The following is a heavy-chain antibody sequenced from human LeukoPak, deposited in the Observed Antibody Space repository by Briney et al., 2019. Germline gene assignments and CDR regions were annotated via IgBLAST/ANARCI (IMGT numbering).Heavy chain of an antibody. CDR3: ARGRSGSYRGNWFDP. CDR2: INPNSGGT. D-gene: IGHD1-26*01. J-gene: IGHJ5*02. Sequence: ASVKVSCKASGYTFTGYYMHWVRQAPGQGLEWMGWINPNSGGTNYAQKFQGRVTMTRDTSISTAYMELSSLRSEDTAVYYCARGRSGSYRGNWFDPWGQGTLVTVSS. V-gene: IGHV1-2*02. CDR1: GYTFTGYY.